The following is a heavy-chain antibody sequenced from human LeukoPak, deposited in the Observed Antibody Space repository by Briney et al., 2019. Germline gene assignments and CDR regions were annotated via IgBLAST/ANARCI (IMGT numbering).Heavy chain of an antibody. Sequence: GGSLRLSCAASGFTLSSYWMHWVRQAPGKGLVWVSRLNTGGNSTIYADSVKGRFIISRDNAKSTLYLQMNSLRADDTGVYYCTREGAYDSGTYGAGDYWGQGTLVTVSS. V-gene: IGHV3-74*01. CDR2: LNTGGNST. CDR3: TREGAYDSGTYGAGDY. D-gene: IGHD3-10*01. J-gene: IGHJ4*02. CDR1: GFTLSSYW.